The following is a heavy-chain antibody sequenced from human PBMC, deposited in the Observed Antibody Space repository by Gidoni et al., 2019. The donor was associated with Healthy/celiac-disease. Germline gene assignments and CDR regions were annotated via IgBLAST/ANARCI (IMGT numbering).Heavy chain of an antibody. Sequence: EVQLVESGGGLVKPGGSLRLSCSASGFTFSSSSMNWVRQAPGKGLGWVSSSSSSSSYIYYADSVKGRFTISRDNAKNSLYLQMNSLRAEDTAVYYGARDRLGEYYFDYWGQGTLVTVSS. CDR1: GFTFSSSS. V-gene: IGHV3-21*01. CDR3: ARDRLGEYYFDY. CDR2: SSSSSSYI. J-gene: IGHJ4*02. D-gene: IGHD3-16*01.